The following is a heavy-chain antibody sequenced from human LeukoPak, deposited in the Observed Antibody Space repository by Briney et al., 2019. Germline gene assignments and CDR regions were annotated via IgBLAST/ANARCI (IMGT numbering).Heavy chain of an antibody. CDR3: ARTFQSIAVDPPDY. J-gene: IGHJ4*02. CDR1: GYTFTSYG. D-gene: IGHD6-19*01. V-gene: IGHV1-18*04. CDR2: ISAYNGNT. Sequence: ASVKVSCKASGYTFTSYGISWVRQAPGQGLEWMGWISAYNGNTNYAQKLQGRVTMTTDTSTSTAYMELRSLRSDDTAVYYCARTFQSIAVDPPDYWGQGTLVTVSS.